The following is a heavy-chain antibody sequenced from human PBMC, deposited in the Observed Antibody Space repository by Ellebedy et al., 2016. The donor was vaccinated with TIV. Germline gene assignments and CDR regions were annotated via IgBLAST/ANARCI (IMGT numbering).Heavy chain of an antibody. CDR1: GGTFSSYA. D-gene: IGHD1-14*01. J-gene: IGHJ4*02. CDR3: ASEWRKSGGFDY. Sequence: AASVKVSCKASGGTFSSYAISWVRQAPGQGLEWMGGIIPIFGTANYAQKFQGRVTITADESTSTAYMELSSLRSEDTAVYYCASEWRKSGGFDYWGQGTLVTVSS. V-gene: IGHV1-69*13. CDR2: IIPIFGTA.